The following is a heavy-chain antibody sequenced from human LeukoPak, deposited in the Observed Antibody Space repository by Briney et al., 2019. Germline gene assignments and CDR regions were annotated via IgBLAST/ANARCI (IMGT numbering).Heavy chain of an antibody. CDR1: GFTFSSFW. CDR3: ARTMFPYYFDY. D-gene: IGHD3-10*02. CDR2: IAGDETI. Sequence: GGPLRLSCAASGFTFSSFWMHWVRQAPGKGLVWVARIAGDETIRYADSVKGRFTISRDNAKDTLYLQMNSLRAEDTAVYYCARTMFPYYFDYWGQGTLVTVCS. J-gene: IGHJ4*02. V-gene: IGHV3-74*01.